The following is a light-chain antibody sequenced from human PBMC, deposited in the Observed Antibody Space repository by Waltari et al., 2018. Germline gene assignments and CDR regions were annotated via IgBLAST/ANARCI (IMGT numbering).Light chain of an antibody. V-gene: IGLV2-14*03. CDR3: SSYTTISTVV. J-gene: IGLJ2*01. Sequence: QSALTQPASVSGSPGQSITISCTGTSSDVGYYNYVSWYQQHPGKAPKLMIYDVSDRAAGVSNRFSGSKSGNTASLTISGLQAEDEADYYCSSYTTISTVVFGGGTKLTVL. CDR2: DVS. CDR1: SSDVGYYNY.